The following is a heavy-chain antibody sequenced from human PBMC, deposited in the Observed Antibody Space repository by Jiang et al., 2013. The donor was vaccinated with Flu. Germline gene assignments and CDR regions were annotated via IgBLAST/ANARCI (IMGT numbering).Heavy chain of an antibody. V-gene: IGHV2-26*01. CDR2: FSNDEK. Sequence: CTFSGFSLTTTGVGVGWIRQPPGKAPGVACTHFSNDEKSYSTSLKSRLTISKDTSKSQVVLTMTNMDPVDTATYYCARNTYYYDSSGYYWKYFDYWGQGTLVTVSS. CDR1: GFSLTTTGVG. J-gene: IGHJ4*02. D-gene: IGHD3-22*01. CDR3: ARNTYYYDSSGYYWKYFDY.